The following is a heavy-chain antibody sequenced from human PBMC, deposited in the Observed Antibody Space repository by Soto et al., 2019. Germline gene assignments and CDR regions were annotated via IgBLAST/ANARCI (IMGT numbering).Heavy chain of an antibody. Sequence: QLQLQESGSGVVRTSETLSLTCTVSGGSMSYGGFSWSWIRQSPGKGLEWIGYISRLDNPYFHPSFKSRVTLSRERSRNQFYLNLSSMTAADRAVYYCARGAGYDPFDYWGQGVLVTVSS. CDR1: GGSMSYGGFS. J-gene: IGHJ4*02. CDR3: ARGAGYDPFDY. CDR2: ISRLDNP. D-gene: IGHD5-12*01. V-gene: IGHV4-30-2*06.